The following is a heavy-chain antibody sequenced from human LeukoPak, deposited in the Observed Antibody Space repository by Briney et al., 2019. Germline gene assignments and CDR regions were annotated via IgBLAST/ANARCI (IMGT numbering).Heavy chain of an antibody. J-gene: IGHJ6*02. Sequence: SETLSLTCAVYGGSFSGYYWSWIRQPPGKGLEWIGEINHSGSTKYNPSLKSRVTISVDTSKNQFSLKLSSVTAADTAVYYCARNGGDHYYGSGSYYNGYYYGMDVWGQGTTVTVSS. V-gene: IGHV4-34*01. CDR2: INHSGST. CDR1: GGSFSGYY. D-gene: IGHD3-10*01. CDR3: ARNGGDHYYGSGSYYNGYYYGMDV.